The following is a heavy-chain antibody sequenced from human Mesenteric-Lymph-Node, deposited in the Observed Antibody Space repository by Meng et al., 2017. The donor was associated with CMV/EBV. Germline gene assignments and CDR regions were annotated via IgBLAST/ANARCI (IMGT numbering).Heavy chain of an antibody. CDR1: GFTFSAYW. Sequence: GGSLRLSCAASGFTFSAYWMSWVRQAPGKGLEWVANIKQDGSEKYYVDSVKGRFTISRDNAKNSLYLQMNSLRAEDTAVYYCARGKNIVVVNYYFDYWGQGTLVTVSS. J-gene: IGHJ4*02. D-gene: IGHD2-21*01. CDR3: ARGKNIVVVNYYFDY. V-gene: IGHV3-7*01. CDR2: IKQDGSEK.